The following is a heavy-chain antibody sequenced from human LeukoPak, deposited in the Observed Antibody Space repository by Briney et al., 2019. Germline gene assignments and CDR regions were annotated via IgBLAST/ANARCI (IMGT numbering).Heavy chain of an antibody. V-gene: IGHV3-23*01. CDR1: GFTFSSYA. D-gene: IGHD5-24*01. Sequence: GGSLTLSCAASGFTFSSYAMSWVRQAPGKGLEWVSAISGSGGSTYYADSVKGRFTISRDNSKNTMYLQMNSLRDEETAVYSCAKETERWLQLIDYWGQGTLVTVSS. CDR2: ISGSGGST. CDR3: AKETERWLQLIDY. J-gene: IGHJ4*02.